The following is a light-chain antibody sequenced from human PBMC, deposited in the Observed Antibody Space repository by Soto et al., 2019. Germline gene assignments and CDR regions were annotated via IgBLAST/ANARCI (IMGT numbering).Light chain of an antibody. Sequence: DIVMTQSPLSLPVTPGEPASISCRSSQSLLHSNGYNYLDWYLQKPGQSPQLLIYLGSNRSSGVPDRFSGSRSGTDFTLKISRVEAEDVGVYYCMQALQTPTFGQGTKLEIK. J-gene: IGKJ2*01. CDR1: QSLLHSNGYNY. CDR2: LGS. CDR3: MQALQTPT. V-gene: IGKV2-28*01.